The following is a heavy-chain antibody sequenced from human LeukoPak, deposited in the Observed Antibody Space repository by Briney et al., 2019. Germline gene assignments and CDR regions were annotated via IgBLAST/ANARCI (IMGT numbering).Heavy chain of an antibody. CDR3: ARGRGYGGNYLRSFDI. J-gene: IGHJ3*02. CDR1: GDSISSYF. CDR2: NSGST. D-gene: IGHD1-26*01. Sequence: SETLSLTCTVSGDSISSYFWSWIRQPPGKGLEWIGYNSGSTNYNPSLKSRVTILLDSSKNQFSPKLSSVTAADTAVYYCARGRGYGGNYLRSFDIWGQGTMVTVSS. V-gene: IGHV4-59*08.